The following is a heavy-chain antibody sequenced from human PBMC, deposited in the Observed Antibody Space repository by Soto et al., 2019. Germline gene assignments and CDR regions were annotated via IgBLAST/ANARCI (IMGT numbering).Heavy chain of an antibody. CDR1: GFTFSSYA. CDR3: EKEKAHYVFWELHGRRDAFAV. D-gene: IGHD3-3*01. V-gene: IGHV3-23*01. CDR2: ISGSGGST. J-gene: IGHJ3*01. Sequence: GGSLRLSCAASGFTFSSYAMSWVRQAPGKGLEWVSAISGSGGSTYYADSVKGRFTISRDNSKNTLYLQMNSLRAEDTAVYYCEKEKAHYVFWELHGRRDAFAVCGQETMVTVS.